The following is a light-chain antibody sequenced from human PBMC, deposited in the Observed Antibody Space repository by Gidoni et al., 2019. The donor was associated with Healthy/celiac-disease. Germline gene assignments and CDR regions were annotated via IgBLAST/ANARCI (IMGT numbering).Light chain of an antibody. CDR2: AAS. J-gene: IGKJ2*01. CDR1: QSISSY. V-gene: IGKV1-39*01. Sequence: EIQRTQAPSSLSASVADRVTITCRASQSISSYLNWYQQKPGKAPTLLIYAASSLQRGVPSRFSGSGSGSDFTLTISSLQPEDFATYYCQQSYSTLYTFGQGTKLEIK. CDR3: QQSYSTLYT.